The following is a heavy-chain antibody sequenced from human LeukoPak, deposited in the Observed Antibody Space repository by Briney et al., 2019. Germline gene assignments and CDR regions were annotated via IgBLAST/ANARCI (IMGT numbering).Heavy chain of an antibody. V-gene: IGHV1-18*01. CDR1: GYTFTSYG. Sequence: GASVKVSCKASGYTFTSYGISWVRQAPGQGLEWMGWISAYNGNTNYAQKLQGRVTMTTDTSTSTAYMELRSLRSDDTAVYYCAGAPGGVLWFGELFPNFDYWGQGTLVTVSS. CDR2: ISAYNGNT. D-gene: IGHD3-10*01. J-gene: IGHJ4*02. CDR3: AGAPGGVLWFGELFPNFDY.